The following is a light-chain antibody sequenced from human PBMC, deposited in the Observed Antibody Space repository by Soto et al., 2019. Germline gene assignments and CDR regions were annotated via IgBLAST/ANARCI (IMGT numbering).Light chain of an antibody. V-gene: IGLV2-14*01. J-gene: IGLJ3*02. CDR2: EVS. CDR3: AAWDDSLNGWV. CDR1: SSDVGGYNY. Sequence: QSVLTQPASVSGSPGQSITISCTGTSSDVGGYNYVSWYQQHPGRAPKLMIYEVSYRPSGISNRFSGSKSGKTASLTISGLQAEDEADYYCAAWDDSLNGWVFGGGTKLTVL.